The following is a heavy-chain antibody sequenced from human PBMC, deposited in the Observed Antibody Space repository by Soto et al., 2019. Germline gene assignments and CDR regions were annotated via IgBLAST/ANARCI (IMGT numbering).Heavy chain of an antibody. J-gene: IGHJ5*02. Sequence: PSETLCLTCTVSGGSLCRGSYSGSWIRQPPGKGLEQIGDIDHRGSTYYSASLKSRVTISVDRSKNQFSLKLSSVTSAHTAVYYCARAPDRWGQGTLVTVS. CDR1: GGSLCRGSYS. CDR3: ARAPDR. CDR2: IDHRGST. V-gene: IGHV4-30-2*01.